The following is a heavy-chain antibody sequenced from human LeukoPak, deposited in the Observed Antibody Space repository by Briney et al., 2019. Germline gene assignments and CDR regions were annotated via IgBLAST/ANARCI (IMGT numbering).Heavy chain of an antibody. J-gene: IGHJ4*02. Sequence: SVKVSCKASGGTFSSYAISWVRQAPGQGLEWMGRIIPILGIASYAQKFQGRVTITADKSTSTAYMELSSLRSEDTAVYYCARQGSKVYYYGSEIFDYWGQGTLVTVSS. D-gene: IGHD3-10*01. CDR2: IIPILGIA. V-gene: IGHV1-69*04. CDR3: ARQGSKVYYYGSEIFDY. CDR1: GGTFSSYA.